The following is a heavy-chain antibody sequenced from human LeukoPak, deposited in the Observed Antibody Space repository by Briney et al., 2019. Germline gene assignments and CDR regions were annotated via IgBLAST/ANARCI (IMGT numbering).Heavy chain of an antibody. D-gene: IGHD4-17*01. Sequence: SETLSLTCAVSGYSISSGYYWGWIRQPPGKGLEWIGSIYHSGSTYYSPSLKSRVTISVDTSKNQFSLKLSSVTAADTAVYYCARERYGDYIFDYWGQGTLVTVSS. V-gene: IGHV4-38-2*02. CDR1: GYSISSGYY. CDR2: IYHSGST. CDR3: ARERYGDYIFDY. J-gene: IGHJ4*02.